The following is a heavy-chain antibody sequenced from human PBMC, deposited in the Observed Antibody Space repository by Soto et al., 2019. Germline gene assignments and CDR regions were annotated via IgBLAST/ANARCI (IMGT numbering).Heavy chain of an antibody. V-gene: IGHV3-23*01. Sequence: EVQLLESGGGLVQPGGSLRLSCAASGFTFSSYAMSWVRQAPGKGLEWVSAISGSGGSTYYADSVKGRFTISRDNSKNTLYLQMNSLRAEDTAVYYCANPTDEYYYYGMDVWGQGTTVTVSS. J-gene: IGHJ6*02. CDR3: ANPTDEYYYYGMDV. CDR2: ISGSGGST. CDR1: GFTFSSYA.